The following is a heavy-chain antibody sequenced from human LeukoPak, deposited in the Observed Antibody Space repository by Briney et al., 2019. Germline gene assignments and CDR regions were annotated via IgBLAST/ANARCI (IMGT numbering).Heavy chain of an antibody. Sequence: SGGSLRLSCAASGFTFIYYTMDWVRQAPGKGLEWISYISSSSSTRYYADSVKGRFTVSRDNAKNSLYLQMNSLRAEDTAVYYCVRDGGYNYGPYDNWGQGTLVTVSS. CDR3: VRDGGYNYGPYDN. J-gene: IGHJ4*02. V-gene: IGHV3-48*01. CDR2: ISSSSSTR. D-gene: IGHD5-18*01. CDR1: GFTFIYYT.